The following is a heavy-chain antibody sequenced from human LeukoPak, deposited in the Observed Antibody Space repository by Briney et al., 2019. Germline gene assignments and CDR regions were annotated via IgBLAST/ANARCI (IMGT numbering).Heavy chain of an antibody. Sequence: SQTLSLTCTVSGGSISSGGYYWSWIRQPPGKGLEWIGYIYHSGSTYYNPSLKSRVTMSVDRSKNQFSLKLSSVTAADTAVYYCASMGTTVGAFDIWGQGTMVTVSS. V-gene: IGHV4-30-2*01. CDR1: GGSISSGGYY. D-gene: IGHD4-23*01. CDR2: IYHSGST. CDR3: ASMGTTVGAFDI. J-gene: IGHJ3*02.